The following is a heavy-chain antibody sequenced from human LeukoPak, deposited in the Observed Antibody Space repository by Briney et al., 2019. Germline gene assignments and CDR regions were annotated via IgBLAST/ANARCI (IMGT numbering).Heavy chain of an antibody. V-gene: IGHV1-2*02. CDR3: ARVAAAGTTGGYFDY. Sequence: ASVKVSCKASGYTFTSYGISWVRQAPGQGLEWMGWINPNSGGTNYAQKFQGRVTMTRDTSISTAYMELSRLRSDDTAVYYCARVAAAGTTGGYFDYWGQGTLVTVSS. J-gene: IGHJ4*02. CDR1: GYTFTSYG. CDR2: INPNSGGT. D-gene: IGHD6-13*01.